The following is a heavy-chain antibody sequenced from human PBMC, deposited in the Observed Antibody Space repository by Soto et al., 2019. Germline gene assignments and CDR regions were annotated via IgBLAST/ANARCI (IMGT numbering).Heavy chain of an antibody. CDR2: IKQDGSEK. J-gene: IGHJ6*02. D-gene: IGHD6-19*01. CDR3: ARVVRWGSGWYGPTSYYGMDV. CDR1: GFTFSSYW. V-gene: IGHV3-7*03. Sequence: PGGSLRLSCAASGFTFSSYWMSWVRQAPGKGLEWVANIKQDGSEKYYVDSVKGRFTISRDNAKNSLYLQMNSLRAEDTAVYYCARVVRWGSGWYGPTSYYGMDVWGQGTTVTVSS.